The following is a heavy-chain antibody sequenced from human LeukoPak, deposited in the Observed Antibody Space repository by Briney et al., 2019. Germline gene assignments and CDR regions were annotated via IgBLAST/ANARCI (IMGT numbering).Heavy chain of an antibody. V-gene: IGHV5-51*01. D-gene: IGHD3-10*01. CDR3: ARTASAVGTSLYYYYGMDV. Sequence: GESLKISCKGSGYSFTSYWIGWVRQMPGKGLEWMGIIYPGDSDTRYSPSFQGQVTISADKSISTAYLQWSSLKASDTAMYYCARTASAVGTSLYYYYGMDVWGKGTTVTVSS. J-gene: IGHJ6*04. CDR2: IYPGDSDT. CDR1: GYSFTSYW.